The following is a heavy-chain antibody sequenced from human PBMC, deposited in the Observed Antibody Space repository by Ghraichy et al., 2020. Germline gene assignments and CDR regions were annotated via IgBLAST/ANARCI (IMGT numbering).Heavy chain of an antibody. V-gene: IGHV3-11*01. CDR2: ISDTAGTTI. Sequence: GALRLSCAASGFTFSDFYMSWIRQAPGKGLECISYISDTAGTTIYYADSVEGRFTISRDNAKNSLYLQMNSLRAEDTAVYYCARAVGSGYTYGYADIWGQGTLVTVSS. CDR3: ARAVGSGYTYGYADI. CDR1: GFTFSDFY. D-gene: IGHD5-18*01. J-gene: IGHJ4*02.